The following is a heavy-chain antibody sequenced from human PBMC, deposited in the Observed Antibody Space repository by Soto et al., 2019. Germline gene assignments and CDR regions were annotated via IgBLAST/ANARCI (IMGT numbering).Heavy chain of an antibody. Sequence: ASVKVSCKTSGYTFTSYAMHWVRQAPGQRLEWMGWINAGNGNTKYSQKFQGRVTITRDTSASTAYMELSSLRSEDTAVYYCARHHFTNRNWFDPWGQGTLVTVSS. CDR3: ARHHFTNRNWFDP. CDR2: INAGNGNT. D-gene: IGHD3-3*01. J-gene: IGHJ5*02. CDR1: GYTFTSYA. V-gene: IGHV1-3*01.